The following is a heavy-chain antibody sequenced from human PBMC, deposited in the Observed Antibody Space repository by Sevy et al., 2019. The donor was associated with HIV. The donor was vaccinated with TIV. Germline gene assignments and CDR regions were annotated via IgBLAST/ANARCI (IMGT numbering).Heavy chain of an antibody. CDR2: ISGSGTRT. CDR1: GFSFDSYG. V-gene: IGHV3-23*01. CDR3: AKGGGHYDPDEIGYYFYYYNMDV. Sequence: GGSLRLSCAVSGFSFDSYGMTWVRQAPGKGLEWVSGISGSGTRTYYADSVKGCFSISRDNSKNRLYLQMNSLRSEDTAIYYGAKGGGHYDPDEIGYYFYYYNMDVWGKGTTVTVSS. D-gene: IGHD3-22*01. J-gene: IGHJ6*03.